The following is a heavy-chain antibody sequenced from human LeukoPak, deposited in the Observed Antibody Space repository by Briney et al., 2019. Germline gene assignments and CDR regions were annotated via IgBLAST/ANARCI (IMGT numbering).Heavy chain of an antibody. CDR2: ISAYNGNT. J-gene: IGHJ4*02. CDR3: ARDQSVEEWLGPTDY. D-gene: IGHD3-3*01. CDR1: GYTFTSYG. Sequence: AASVKVSRKASGYTFTSYGISWVRQAPGQGLEWMGWISAYNGNTNYAQKLQGRVTMTTDTSTSTAYMELRSLRSDDTAVYYCARDQSVEEWLGPTDYWGQGTLVTVSS. V-gene: IGHV1-18*01.